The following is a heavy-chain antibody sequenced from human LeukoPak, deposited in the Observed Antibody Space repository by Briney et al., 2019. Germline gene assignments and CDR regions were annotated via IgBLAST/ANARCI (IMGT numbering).Heavy chain of an antibody. CDR2: INPNSGGT. CDR1: GYTFTGYY. D-gene: IGHD6-6*01. CDR3: ARGAKYSSSSTLFAY. V-gene: IGHV1-2*02. J-gene: IGHJ4*02. Sequence: GASVKVSCKASGYTFTGYYMHWVRQAPGQGLEWMGWINPNSGGTNYAQKFQGRVTMTRDTSISTAYMELSRLRSDNTAVYYCARGAKYSSSSTLFAYWGQGTLVTVSS.